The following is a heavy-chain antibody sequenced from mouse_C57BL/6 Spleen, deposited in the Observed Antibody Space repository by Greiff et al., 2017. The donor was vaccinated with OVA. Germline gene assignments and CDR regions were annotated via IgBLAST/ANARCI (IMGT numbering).Heavy chain of an antibody. Sequence: DVKLVESGAELVKPGASVKLSCTASGFNIKDYYMHWVKQRTEQGLEWIGRIDPEDGETKYAPKFQGKATITADTSSNTAYLQLSSLTSEDTAVYYCASTAQATWFAYWGQGTLVTVSA. CDR1: GFNIKDYY. CDR3: ASTAQATWFAY. CDR2: IDPEDGET. D-gene: IGHD3-2*02. J-gene: IGHJ3*01. V-gene: IGHV14-2*01.